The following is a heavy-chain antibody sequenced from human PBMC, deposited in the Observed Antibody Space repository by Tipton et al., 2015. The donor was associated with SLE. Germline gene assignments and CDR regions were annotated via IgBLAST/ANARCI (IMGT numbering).Heavy chain of an antibody. J-gene: IGHJ2*01. D-gene: IGHD6-13*01. V-gene: IGHV1-18*01. CDR3: ASVEIAEAGNWYFAL. CDR1: GYIFTSYG. CDR2: ISVYNGNT. Sequence: QVQLVQSGAEVKNPGASVMVPCKASGYIFTSYGISWVRQAPGQGLEWMGWISVYNGNTNYAQKFQGRVTMTTDTSTSTAYMELRSLRSDDTAVYYCASVEIAEAGNWYFALWGRGTLVTVSS.